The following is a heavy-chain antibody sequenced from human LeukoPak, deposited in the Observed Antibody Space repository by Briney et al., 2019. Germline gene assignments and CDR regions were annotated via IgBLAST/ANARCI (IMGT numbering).Heavy chain of an antibody. D-gene: IGHD1-1*01. J-gene: IGHJ4*02. CDR2: ISWNSGSI. CDR1: GFTFDDYA. Sequence: GGSLRLSCAASGFTFDDYAMHWVRQAPGKGLEWVSGISWNSGSIAYADSVKGRFTISRDNAKNSLYLQMNSLRVEDTALYYCAKDRYSQLATWGYFDYWGQGTLVTVSS. V-gene: IGHV3-9*01. CDR3: AKDRYSQLATWGYFDY.